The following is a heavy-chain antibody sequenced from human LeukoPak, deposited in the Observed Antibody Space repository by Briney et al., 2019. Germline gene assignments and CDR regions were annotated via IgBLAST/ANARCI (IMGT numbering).Heavy chain of an antibody. V-gene: IGHV1-2*02. Sequence: ASVKVSCKASGYTFTGYYMHWVRQAPGQGLEWMGWINPNSGGTNYAQKFQGRVTMTRDTSISTAYMELSRLRSDDTAVYYCARDPTGYSSGWFDYWGRGTLVTVSS. CDR3: ARDPTGYSSGWFDY. J-gene: IGHJ4*02. CDR2: INPNSGGT. CDR1: GYTFTGYY. D-gene: IGHD6-19*01.